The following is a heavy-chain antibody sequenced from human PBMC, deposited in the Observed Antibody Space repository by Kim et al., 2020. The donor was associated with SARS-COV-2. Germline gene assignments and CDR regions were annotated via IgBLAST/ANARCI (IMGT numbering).Heavy chain of an antibody. CDR1: GFTFTSYW. J-gene: IGHJ4*02. Sequence: GGSLRLSCAASGFTFTSYWMSWVRQGPGKGLEWVANIKQDGSDKYYVDSVKGRFTISRDNAKKSLYLQMNSLRAEDTAVYYCARGFGQNYDILTGYYLDSWGQATLVTVSS. CDR3: ARGFGQNYDILTGYYLDS. D-gene: IGHD3-9*01. CDR2: IKQDGSDK. V-gene: IGHV3-7*05.